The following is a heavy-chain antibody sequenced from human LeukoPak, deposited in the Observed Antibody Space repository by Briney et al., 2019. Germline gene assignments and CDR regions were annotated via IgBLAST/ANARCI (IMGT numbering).Heavy chain of an antibody. V-gene: IGHV3-7*01. CDR3: ARVRSAMVTGYFDY. CDR1: GFTFSSYW. J-gene: IGHJ4*02. D-gene: IGHD5-18*01. CDR2: IKQDGSEK. Sequence: GGSLRLSCAASGFTFSSYWMSWVRQAPGKGLEWVANIKQDGSEKYYVDSVKGRFTISRDNAKNSLYLQMNSLRAEDTAVYYCARVRSAMVTGYFDYWGQGTLVTVSS.